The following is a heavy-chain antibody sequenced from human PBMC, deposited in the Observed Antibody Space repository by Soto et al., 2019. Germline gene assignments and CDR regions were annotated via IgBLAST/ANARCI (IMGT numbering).Heavy chain of an antibody. J-gene: IGHJ4*02. V-gene: IGHV4-39*01. Sequence: PAEPLSLTSSVSGCLITTSSSIWGWTRQPPGKGRQWIGSIYYSGSTYYNPSLKSRVTISVDTSKNQFSLKLSSVTAADTAVYYCASTYINFAIAVAGTIDYWGQG. D-gene: IGHD6-19*01. CDR1: GCLITTSSSI. CDR2: IYYSGST. CDR3: ASTYINFAIAVAGTIDY.